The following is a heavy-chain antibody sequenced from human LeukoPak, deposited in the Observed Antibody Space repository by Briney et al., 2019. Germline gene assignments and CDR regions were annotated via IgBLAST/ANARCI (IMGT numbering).Heavy chain of an antibody. V-gene: IGHV4-61*02. CDR2: IYTSGST. D-gene: IGHD6-19*01. CDR3: ARDRGLYSSGWYGFDY. Sequence: SQTLSLTCTVSGGSISSGSYYWNWIRQPAGKGLEWIGRIYTSGSTNYNPSLKSRVTVSVDTSKNQFSLKLSSVTAADTAVYYCARDRGLYSSGWYGFDYWGQGTLVTVSS. J-gene: IGHJ4*02. CDR1: GGSISSGSYY.